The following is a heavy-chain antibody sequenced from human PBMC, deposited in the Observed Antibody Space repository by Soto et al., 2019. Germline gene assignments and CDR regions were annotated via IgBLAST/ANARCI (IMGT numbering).Heavy chain of an antibody. J-gene: IGHJ6*03. Sequence: LSLTCTVSGGSISSYYWSWIRQPPGKGLEWIGYIYYSGSTNYNPSLKSRVTISVDTSKNQFSLKLSSVTAADTAVYYRARGGLGHVNYDSRSGSYYYYMDVWGKGTTVTVSS. V-gene: IGHV4-59*01. CDR2: IYYSGST. CDR1: GGSISSYY. CDR3: ARGGLGHVNYDSRSGSYYYYMDV. D-gene: IGHD3-3*01.